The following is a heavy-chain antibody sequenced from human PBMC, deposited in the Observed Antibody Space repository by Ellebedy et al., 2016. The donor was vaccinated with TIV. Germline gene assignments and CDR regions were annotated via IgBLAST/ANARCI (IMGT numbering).Heavy chain of an antibody. J-gene: IGHJ4*02. CDR2: IYYSGST. V-gene: IGHV4-39*07. D-gene: IGHD2-15*01. CDR1: GGSISSSSYY. Sequence: SETLSLTXTVSGGSISSSSYYWGWIRQPPGKGLEWIGSIYYSGSTYYNPSLKSRVTISVDTSKNQFSLKLSSVTAADTAVYYCARAPSFYCSGGSCYSGLVDYWGQGTLVTVSS. CDR3: ARAPSFYCSGGSCYSGLVDY.